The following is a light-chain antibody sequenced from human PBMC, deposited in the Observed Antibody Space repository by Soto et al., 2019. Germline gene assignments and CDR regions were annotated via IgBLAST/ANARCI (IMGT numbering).Light chain of an antibody. CDR2: AGS. V-gene: IGKV1-39*01. CDR3: QQSYSTPLT. Sequence: DIHMTQSPSSLSASVGDRVTITCRASQSISSSLNWYQQKPGKAPKLLMYAGSTLQSGVPSRFSGSESGTDFTLTISSLQPEDFGTYYCQQSYSTPLTFGGGTKVDIK. J-gene: IGKJ4*01. CDR1: QSISSS.